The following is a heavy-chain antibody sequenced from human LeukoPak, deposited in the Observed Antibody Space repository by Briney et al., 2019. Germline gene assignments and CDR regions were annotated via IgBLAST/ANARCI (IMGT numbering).Heavy chain of an antibody. J-gene: IGHJ5*02. CDR2: ISSDGRTT. D-gene: IGHD6-19*01. CDR3: TKEGAVTGSMWFDH. CDR1: GFTFSSYG. V-gene: IGHV3-30*18. Sequence: GGSLRLSRAASGFTFSSYGIHWVRQAPGKGLEWVAVISSDGRTTYYADSVKGRFTISRDNSKSTMYVQMNSLRTEDTAVYYCTKEGAVTGSMWFDHWGQGTLVTVSS.